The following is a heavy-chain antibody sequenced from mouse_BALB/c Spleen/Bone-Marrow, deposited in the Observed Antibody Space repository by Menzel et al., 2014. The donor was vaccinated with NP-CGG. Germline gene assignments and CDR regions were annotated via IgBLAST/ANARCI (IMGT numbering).Heavy chain of an antibody. D-gene: IGHD1-1*01. CDR1: GFTFSNYG. CDR3: VRDDGFYGLDR. V-gene: IGHV5-6-3*01. J-gene: IGHJ4*01. Sequence: DVHLVESGGGLVQPGGSLKLSCAASGFTFSNYGMPWVRQTPDKRLDLVATINNNGGNTYSTDSVKGRFTISRASAKNTLYLQMNSLKSKDTAMYYCVRDDGFYGLDRWGQGTSVTVSS. CDR2: INNNGGNT.